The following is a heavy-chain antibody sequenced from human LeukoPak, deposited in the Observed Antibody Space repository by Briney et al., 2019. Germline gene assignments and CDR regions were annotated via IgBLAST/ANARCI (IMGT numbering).Heavy chain of an antibody. J-gene: IGHJ3*02. Sequence: PSETLSRTCTVSGGSISSTRYYWGWIRQPPGKGLEWIGSIYYSGSTYYNPSLKSRVTMSVDTSKNQFSLKLSSVSAADTAVYYCARHATIAVGGAFDIWGQGTMVTVSP. CDR3: ARHATIAVGGAFDI. D-gene: IGHD6-19*01. CDR2: IYYSGST. CDR1: GGSISSTRYY. V-gene: IGHV4-39*01.